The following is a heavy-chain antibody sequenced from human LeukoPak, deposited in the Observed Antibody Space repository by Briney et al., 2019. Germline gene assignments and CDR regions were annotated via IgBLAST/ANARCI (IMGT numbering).Heavy chain of an antibody. J-gene: IGHJ6*02. CDR1: GFNCNSHG. Sequence: GGSLRLSCAASGFNCNSHGMNWVRQAPGKGVEWISYISISSTSIYYADSVKGRFTISRDNSKNTLYLQMNSLRAEDTAVYYCASSSWSASQYYYYYGMDVWGQGTTVTVSS. CDR2: ISISSTSI. V-gene: IGHV3-48*01. D-gene: IGHD6-13*01. CDR3: ASSSWSASQYYYYYGMDV.